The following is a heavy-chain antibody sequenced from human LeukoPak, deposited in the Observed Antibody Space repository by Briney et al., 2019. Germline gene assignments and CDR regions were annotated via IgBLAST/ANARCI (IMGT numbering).Heavy chain of an antibody. Sequence: PSETLSLTCAVYGGSFSGYYWSWIRQPPGKGLEWIGEINHSGSTNYNPSLKSRVTISVDTSKNQFSLKLSSVTAADTAVYYCARGWFGGSPGYRGQGTLVTVSS. V-gene: IGHV4-34*01. CDR2: INHSGST. J-gene: IGHJ4*02. CDR1: GGSFSGYY. D-gene: IGHD3-10*01. CDR3: ARGWFGGSPGY.